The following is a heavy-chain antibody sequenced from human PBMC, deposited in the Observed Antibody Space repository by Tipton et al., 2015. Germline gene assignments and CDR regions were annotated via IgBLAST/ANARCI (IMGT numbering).Heavy chain of an antibody. D-gene: IGHD3-9*01. J-gene: IGHJ4*02. V-gene: IGHV4-61*05. CDR2: IYYSGST. CDR1: GGSISSDNRY. CDR3: ACQDYDSLTRDYQTVDY. Sequence: TLSLTCTVSGGSISSDNRYWGWIRQPPGKGLEWIGLIYYSGSTNYSPSLRSRVTISVDTSNNQFSLKLTSVTAADTAVYYCACQDYDSLTRDYQTVDYWGQGTLVTVSS.